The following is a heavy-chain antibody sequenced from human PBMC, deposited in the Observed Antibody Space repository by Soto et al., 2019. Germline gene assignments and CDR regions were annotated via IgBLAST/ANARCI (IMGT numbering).Heavy chain of an antibody. CDR3: ARMGVEYSGNNWDSDY. CDR2: ISGSGSRT. CDR1: GFTFSNYA. V-gene: IGHV3-23*01. J-gene: IGHJ4*02. Sequence: GGSLRLSCAAPGFTFSNYAMSWVRQAPGKGLEWVSGISGSGSRTYYADSSKGRFTISRDNSKNTLYLQMNSLRAEDTAVYYCARMGVEYSGNNWDSDYWGQGTLVTVSS. D-gene: IGHD5-12*01.